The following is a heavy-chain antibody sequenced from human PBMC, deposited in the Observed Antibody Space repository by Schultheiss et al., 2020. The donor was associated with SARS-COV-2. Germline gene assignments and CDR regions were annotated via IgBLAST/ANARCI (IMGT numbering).Heavy chain of an antibody. J-gene: IGHJ4*02. CDR1: GFTVSSNY. CDR2: ISSSSSTI. D-gene: IGHD4-23*01. CDR3: AKAKNYGGNSGVWYFDY. Sequence: GESLKISCAASGFTVSSNYMSWVRQAPGKGLEWVSYISSSSSTIYYADSVKGRFTISRDNSKNTLYLQMNSLRAEDTAVYYCAKAKNYGGNSGVWYFDYWGQGTLVTVSS. V-gene: IGHV3-48*01.